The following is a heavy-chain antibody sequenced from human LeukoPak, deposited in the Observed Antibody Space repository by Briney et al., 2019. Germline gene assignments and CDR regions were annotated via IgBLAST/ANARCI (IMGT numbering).Heavy chain of an antibody. CDR3: ARDSSIAVAAPNWFDP. D-gene: IGHD6-19*01. J-gene: IGHJ5*02. Sequence: GGSLRPSCAASGFTFSDYYMSWIRQAPGKGLEWVSAISGSGGSTYYADSVKGRFTISRDNAKNSLYLQMNSLRAEDTAVYYCARDSSIAVAAPNWFDPWGQGTLVTVSS. CDR1: GFTFSDYY. V-gene: IGHV3-11*04. CDR2: ISGSGGST.